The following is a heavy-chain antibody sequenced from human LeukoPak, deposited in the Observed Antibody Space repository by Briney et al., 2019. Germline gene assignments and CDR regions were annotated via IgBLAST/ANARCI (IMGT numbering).Heavy chain of an antibody. CDR1: GYTFTRYY. V-gene: IGHV1-46*01. D-gene: IGHD4-23*01. J-gene: IGHJ4*02. CDR3: AREFGNTYYFDY. Sequence: ASVKVSCKAFGYTFTRYYIHWVRQAPGQGLEWMGAIDCDGGNTKYAQRFQGRVTMTRDTSTSTVYMELSSLRSEDTAVFYCAREFGNTYYFDYWGQGTLVTVSP. CDR2: IDCDGGNT.